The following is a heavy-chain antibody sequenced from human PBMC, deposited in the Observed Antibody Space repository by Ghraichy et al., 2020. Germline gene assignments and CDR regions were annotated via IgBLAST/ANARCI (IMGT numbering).Heavy chain of an antibody. J-gene: IGHJ4*02. V-gene: IGHV1-69*13. CDR1: GGTFSSYA. Sequence: SVKVSCKASGGTFSSYAISWVRQAPGQGLEWMGGIIPIFGTANYAQKFQGRVTITADESTSTAYMELSSLRSEDTAVYYCARGPELVVVPDYWGQGTLVTVSS. CDR3: ARGPELVVVPDY. CDR2: IIPIFGTA. D-gene: IGHD2-2*01.